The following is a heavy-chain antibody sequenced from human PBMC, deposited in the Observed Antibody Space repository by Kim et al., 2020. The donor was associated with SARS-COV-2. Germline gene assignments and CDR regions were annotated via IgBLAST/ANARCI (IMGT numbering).Heavy chain of an antibody. D-gene: IGHD1-26*01. CDR3: AKDPRYSGSHQGTLDP. CDR2: ISGSGGST. V-gene: IGHV3-23*01. Sequence: GGSLRLSCAASGFTFSSYAMSWVRQAPGKGLEWVSAISGSGGSTYYADSVKGRFTISRDNSKNTLYLQMNSLRAEDTAVYYCAKDPRYSGSHQGTLDPWGQGTLVTVSS. J-gene: IGHJ5*02. CDR1: GFTFSSYA.